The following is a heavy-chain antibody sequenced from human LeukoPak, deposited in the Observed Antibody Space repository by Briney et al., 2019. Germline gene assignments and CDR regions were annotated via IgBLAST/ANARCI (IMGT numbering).Heavy chain of an antibody. CDR1: GFTFSSYE. CDR3: AKGTRRQQLAYFDY. Sequence: PGGSLRLSCAVSGFTFSSYEMNWVRQAPGKGLEWVSGIIGSGDSTYYADSVKGRFTISRDNSKNTVYLQMSSLRAEDTAVYYCAKGTRRQQLAYFDYWGQGTLVTVSS. D-gene: IGHD6-13*01. V-gene: IGHV3-23*01. CDR2: IIGSGDST. J-gene: IGHJ4*02.